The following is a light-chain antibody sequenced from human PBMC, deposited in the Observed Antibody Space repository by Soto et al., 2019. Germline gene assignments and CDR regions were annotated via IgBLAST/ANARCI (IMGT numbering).Light chain of an antibody. J-gene: IGKJ4*01. CDR1: QSISTT. CDR2: AAS. CDR3: QQSRSTPPFT. Sequence: DIELTQSPSSLSASVGDRVTITCRASQSISTTLNWYQQRPGKAPKLLIYAASTLYGGVPSRFSGGGSGTDFTLTIYGLQPEDFATYYCQQSRSTPPFTFGGGTRV. V-gene: IGKV1-39*01.